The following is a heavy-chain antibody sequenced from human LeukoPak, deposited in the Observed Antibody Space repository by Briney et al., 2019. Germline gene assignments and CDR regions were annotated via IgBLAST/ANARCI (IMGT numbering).Heavy chain of an antibody. CDR2: ISAYNGNT. CDR1: GYTFTSYD. CDR3: VRDSPQWGLIVGWFDP. V-gene: IGHV1-18*01. J-gene: IGHJ5*02. Sequence: ASVKVSCTASGYTFTSYDISWVRQAPGQGLEWMGWISAYNGNTNYAQKLQGRVTMTTDTSTSTAYMQLRSLRSDDTAVYYCVRDSPQWGLIVGWFDPWGQGTLVTVST. D-gene: IGHD2/OR15-2a*01.